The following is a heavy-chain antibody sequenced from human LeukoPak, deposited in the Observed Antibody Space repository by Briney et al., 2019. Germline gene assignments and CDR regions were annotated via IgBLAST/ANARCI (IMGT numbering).Heavy chain of an antibody. J-gene: IGHJ5*02. V-gene: IGHV3-74*03. CDR3: VRSSGWYYT. CDR1: GFTVSSNY. CDR2: IISDGRST. D-gene: IGHD3-22*01. Sequence: GRSLRPACAPSGFTVSSNYMGWVRQPPGKGREWVSHIISDGRSTKYAHSVTGRLTISRDQGKNTMCKQTNRERAEDTAVYYCVRSSGWYYTWGQGTLVTVSS.